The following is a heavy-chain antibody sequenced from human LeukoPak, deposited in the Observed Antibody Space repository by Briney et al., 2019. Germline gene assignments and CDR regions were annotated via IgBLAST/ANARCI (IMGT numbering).Heavy chain of an antibody. Sequence: ASVKVSCKTSGYTFTGSGISWVRQAPGLGLEWMGWISTYNGNTHYAQKLQGRVTMTTDTSTRTAYMELRSLRSDDTAMYYCARGIAVAGTGDYWGQGTLVTVSS. CDR2: ISTYNGNT. D-gene: IGHD6-19*01. CDR3: ARGIAVAGTGDY. V-gene: IGHV1-18*01. CDR1: GYTFTGSG. J-gene: IGHJ4*02.